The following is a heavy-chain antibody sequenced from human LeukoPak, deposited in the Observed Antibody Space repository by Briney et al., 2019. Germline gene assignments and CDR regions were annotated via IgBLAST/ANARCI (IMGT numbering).Heavy chain of an antibody. V-gene: IGHV3-74*01. CDR1: GFSFSTYW. Sequence: GGSLRLSCAASGFSFSTYWMHWVRQAPGKGLVWVSRLNGYGNSANYADSVEGRFTISRDNTQNTLYLQMNSLRAEDSAVYFCAKVMVAGDPAGISIFDYWGQGALVTVSS. J-gene: IGHJ4*02. CDR3: AKVMVAGDPAGISIFDY. D-gene: IGHD4/OR15-4a*01. CDR2: LNGYGNSA.